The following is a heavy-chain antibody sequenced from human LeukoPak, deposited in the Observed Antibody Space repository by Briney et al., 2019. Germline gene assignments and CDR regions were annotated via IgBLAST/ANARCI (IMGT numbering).Heavy chain of an antibody. CDR1: GFTFSSYG. D-gene: IGHD3-3*02. CDR3: ARDSQILAGFDY. V-gene: IGHV3-33*01. J-gene: IGHJ4*02. Sequence: GALRLSCAAFGFTFSSYGMHWVRQAPGKGLEWVAVIWYDGSNKYYADSVKGRFTISRDNSKNTLYLQMNSLRAEDTAVYYCARDSQILAGFDYWGQGTLVTVSS. CDR2: IWYDGSNK.